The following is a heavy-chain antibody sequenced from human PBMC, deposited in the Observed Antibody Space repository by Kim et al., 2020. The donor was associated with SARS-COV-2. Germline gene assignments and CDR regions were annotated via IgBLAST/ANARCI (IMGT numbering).Heavy chain of an antibody. CDR1: GLNFGDYA. J-gene: IGHJ4*02. CDR3: TSGPYYYDSAAYYHDY. Sequence: GGSLRLSCTTSGLNFGDYAMSWFRQAPGKGLEWVAFIRSKRYGETTEYAASVKGRFTISRDDSKRIAYLQMNGLKTEDTAVYYCTSGPYYYDSAAYYHDYWGQGTLLPVSS. CDR2: IRSKRYGETT. D-gene: IGHD3-22*01. V-gene: IGHV3-49*03.